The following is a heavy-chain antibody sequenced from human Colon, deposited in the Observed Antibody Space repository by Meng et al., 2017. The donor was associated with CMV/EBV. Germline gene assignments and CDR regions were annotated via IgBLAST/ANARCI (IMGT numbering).Heavy chain of an antibody. CDR1: GGSISSGGYY. CDR3: ARGPSRWLQFSFDY. CDR2: IYYSGST. J-gene: IGHJ4*02. V-gene: IGHV4-31*03. Sequence: QVQLQESGPGLVXPXXXXXLPXTXSGGSISSGGYYWSWIRQHPGKGLEWIGYIYYSGSTYYNPSLKSRVTISVDTSKNQFSLKLSSVTAADTAVYYCARGPSRWLQFSFDYWGQGTLVTVSS. D-gene: IGHD5-24*01.